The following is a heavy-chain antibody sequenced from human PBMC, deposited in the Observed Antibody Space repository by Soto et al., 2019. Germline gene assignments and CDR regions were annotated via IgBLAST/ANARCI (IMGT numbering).Heavy chain of an antibody. CDR1: GFSLSTSGVG. V-gene: IGHV2-5*02. CDR2: IYWDDDK. D-gene: IGHD6-19*01. CDR3: AHTVAGMLINWFDP. Sequence: QITLKESGPTLVKPTQTLTLTCTFSGFSLSTSGVGVGWIRQPPGKALEWLALIYWDDDKRYSPSLKSRLTITKDTSKNQVVLTMTNLYTLDTATYYCAHTVAGMLINWFDPWGQGTLVTVSS. J-gene: IGHJ5*02.